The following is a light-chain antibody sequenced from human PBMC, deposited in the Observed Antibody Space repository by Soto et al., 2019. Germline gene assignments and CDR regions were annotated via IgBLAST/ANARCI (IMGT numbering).Light chain of an antibody. CDR2: AAS. Sequence: DIQMTQSPSSLSASVGDIVTITCRASQSISSFLNWYQQKAGKAPKLLIYAASSLQSGVPSRFSGSGSGTHYTLATSSLQAEDSATYYCQQSYNSPTCGRGTKVDI. CDR3: QQSYNSPT. CDR1: QSISSF. J-gene: IGKJ1*01. V-gene: IGKV1-39*01.